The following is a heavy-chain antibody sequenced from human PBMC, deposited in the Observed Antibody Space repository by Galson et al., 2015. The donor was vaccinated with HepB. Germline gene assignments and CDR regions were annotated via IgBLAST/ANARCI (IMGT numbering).Heavy chain of an antibody. Sequence: SLRLSCAVSGFPFSGYGLHWVRQAPGKGLEWVSRISIDGGDTLYSDSVKGRFTMFRDNSKNILFLQMNSLIGADTGVYYCATEEYFYDRSGQYFEYWGRGTLVTVSS. CDR1: GFPFSGYG. V-gene: IGHV3-30*03. J-gene: IGHJ4*02. CDR3: ATEEYFYDRSGQYFEY. D-gene: IGHD3-22*01. CDR2: ISIDGGDT.